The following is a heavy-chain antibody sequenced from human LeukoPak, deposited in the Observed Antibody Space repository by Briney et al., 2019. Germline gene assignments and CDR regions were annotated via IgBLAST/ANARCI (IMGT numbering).Heavy chain of an antibody. V-gene: IGHV1-46*01. J-gene: IGHJ4*02. D-gene: IGHD3-22*01. CDR1: GYTFTSYY. CDR2: INPSGGST. CDR3: ARLEYYDSSGYDY. Sequence: ASVKVSCKASGYTFTSYYMHWVRQAPGQGLEWMGIINPSGGSTSYAQKFQGRVTMTRDTSISTAYMELSRLRSDDTAVYYCARLEYYDSSGYDYWGQGTLVTVSS.